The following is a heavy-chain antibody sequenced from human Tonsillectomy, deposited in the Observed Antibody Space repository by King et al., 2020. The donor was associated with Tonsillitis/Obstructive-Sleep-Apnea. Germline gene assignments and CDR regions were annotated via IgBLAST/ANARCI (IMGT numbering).Heavy chain of an antibody. CDR1: GFLFSSSG. J-gene: IGHJ4*02. V-gene: IGHV3-30*18. CDR3: AKDQDGLWSGHYTPFDF. Sequence: VQLVESGGGVVQPGRSLRLSCAASGFLFSSSGMHWVRQAPGKGLEWVAFISYDGSHKYYADSVKGRFTISRDNPENTVYLQVSSLRAEDAAVYYCAKDQDGLWSGHYTPFDFGGRGTPVTVPS. D-gene: IGHD3-3*01. CDR2: ISYDGSHK.